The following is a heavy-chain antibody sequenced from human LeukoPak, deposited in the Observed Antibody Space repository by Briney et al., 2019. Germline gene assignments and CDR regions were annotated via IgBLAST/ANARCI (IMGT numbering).Heavy chain of an antibody. V-gene: IGHV4-34*01. CDR1: GGSFSGYF. J-gene: IGHJ4*02. CDR2: INHSGST. CDR3: ARSRGPVWWLPYYFDY. D-gene: IGHD5-12*01. Sequence: SETLSLTCAVYGGSFSGYFWSWIRQPPGKGLEWIEEINHSGSTNYNPSLKSRVTISVDTSKNQFSLKLSSVTAADTAVYYCARSRGPVWWLPYYFDYWGQGTLVTVSS.